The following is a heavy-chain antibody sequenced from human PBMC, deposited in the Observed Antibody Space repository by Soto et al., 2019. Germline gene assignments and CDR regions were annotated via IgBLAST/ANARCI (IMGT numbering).Heavy chain of an antibody. D-gene: IGHD3-3*01. CDR2: VNDIGGKT. Sequence: GGSLRLSCVASGFTFNNYAMSWVRQAPGKGLEWVSAVNDIGGKTYYADSVKGRFTISRDNSRNTVFLQMNSLRAEDTALYYCAKDEGFLEWLSTFDQWGQGTLVTVSS. V-gene: IGHV3-23*01. CDR1: GFTFNNYA. J-gene: IGHJ4*02. CDR3: AKDEGFLEWLSTFDQ.